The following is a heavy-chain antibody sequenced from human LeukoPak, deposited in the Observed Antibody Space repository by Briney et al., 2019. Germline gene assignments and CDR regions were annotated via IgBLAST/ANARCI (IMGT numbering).Heavy chain of an antibody. D-gene: IGHD3-10*01. CDR3: ARDRNKKDSNRLEFYFDF. CDR1: GFTLSSSS. CDR2: ISTSGRVT. J-gene: IGHJ4*02. V-gene: IGHV3-48*04. Sequence: GGSLRLSCAASGFTLSSSSMNWVRQAPGKGLEGVAHISTSGRVTYYADSVKGRFTISRDNAKSSVFLEMSSLRVEDTAVCYCARDRNKKDSNRLEFYFDFWGQGTLVTVSS.